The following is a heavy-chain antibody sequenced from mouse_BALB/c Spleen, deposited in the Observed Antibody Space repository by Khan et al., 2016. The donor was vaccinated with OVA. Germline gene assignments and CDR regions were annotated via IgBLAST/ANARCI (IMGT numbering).Heavy chain of an antibody. CDR2: ISNSGST. V-gene: IGHV3-2*02. CDR3: ASELGRYYAMDY. D-gene: IGHD4-1*01. Sequence: EVQLQESGPGLVKPSQSLSLTCTVTGYSITRDYAWNWIRQFPGNKLEWMGYISNSGSTSYNQSLKSRVSITRDTSKNQVFLQLNSVTTEDTATYYCASELGRYYAMDYWGQGTSVTVSS. CDR1: GYSITRDYA. J-gene: IGHJ4*01.